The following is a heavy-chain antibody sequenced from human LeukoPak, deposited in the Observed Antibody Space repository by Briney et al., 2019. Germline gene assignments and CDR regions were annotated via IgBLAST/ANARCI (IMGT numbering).Heavy chain of an antibody. Sequence: PGGSLRLSCAASGFTFSSYAMHWVRQAPGKGLEWVAVISYDGSNKYYADSVKGRFTISRDNSKNTLYLQMNSLRAEDTAVYYSARTYGGVHFDYWGQGTLVTVSS. CDR1: GFTFSSYA. V-gene: IGHV3-30*04. CDR3: ARTYGGVHFDY. D-gene: IGHD4-23*01. CDR2: ISYDGSNK. J-gene: IGHJ4*02.